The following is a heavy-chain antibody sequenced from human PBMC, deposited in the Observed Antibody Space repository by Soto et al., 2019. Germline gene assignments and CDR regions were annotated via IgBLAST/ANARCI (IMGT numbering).Heavy chain of an antibody. CDR3: AALSSFRGMDV. Sequence: SQTLSLTCAISGDSVSSDSASWSWIRQSPSRGLEWLGRTYYRSKGNNDYAVSVNSRIAINPDTSKKQFSLQLYSFTPEDTAVYYCAALSSFRGMDVWGQGTPVTVSS. V-gene: IGHV6-1*01. CDR2: TYYRSKGNN. J-gene: IGHJ6*02. CDR1: GDSVSSDSAS. D-gene: IGHD3-16*01.